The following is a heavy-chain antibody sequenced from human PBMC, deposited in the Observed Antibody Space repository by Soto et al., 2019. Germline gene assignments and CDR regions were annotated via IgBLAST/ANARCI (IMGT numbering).Heavy chain of an antibody. CDR1: GYTFTSYG. CDR3: ARGVKYGAYSRWFDP. V-gene: IGHV1-18*01. J-gene: IGHJ5*02. D-gene: IGHD4-17*01. Sequence: GASVKVSCKASGYTFTSYGISWVRQAPGQGLEWMGWISAYNGNTNYAQKLQGRVTMTRDTPISTAYMELSSLRSEDTAVYFCARGVKYGAYSRWFDPWGQGTLVTVSS. CDR2: ISAYNGNT.